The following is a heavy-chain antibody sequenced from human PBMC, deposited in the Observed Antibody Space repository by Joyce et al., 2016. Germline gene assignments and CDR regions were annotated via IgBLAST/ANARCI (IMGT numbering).Heavy chain of an antibody. CDR1: GFTVGGNY. CDR3: ARDMWRSPGMGGYYFDY. D-gene: IGHD1-14*01. Sequence: DVQLVESGGGLVQPGGSLRLSCTASGFTVGGNYMSWVRQVPGKGLEWVAVIHSGGDTFYAGFVKGRFTISRDNSMNTFSLQMNSLRAEDSAVYYCARDMWRSPGMGGYYFDYWGQGTLVTVSS. V-gene: IGHV3-66*01. CDR2: IHSGGDT. J-gene: IGHJ4*02.